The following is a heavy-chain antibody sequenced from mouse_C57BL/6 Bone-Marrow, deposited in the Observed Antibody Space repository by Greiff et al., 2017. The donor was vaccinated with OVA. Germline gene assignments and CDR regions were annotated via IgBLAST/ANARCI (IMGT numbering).Heavy chain of an antibody. CDR2: LWGDGST. CDR3: AIYSNCRYFDV. CDR1: GFSLTSYG. Sequence: VKLVESGPGLVAPSQSLSITCTASGFSLTSYGVSWVRQPPGKGLEWLGVLWGDGSTNYHSALISRLSISKDNSKCQDFLKLNSLQTDDTATYYCAIYSNCRYFDVWGTGTTVTVSS. J-gene: IGHJ1*03. D-gene: IGHD2-5*01. V-gene: IGHV2-3*01.